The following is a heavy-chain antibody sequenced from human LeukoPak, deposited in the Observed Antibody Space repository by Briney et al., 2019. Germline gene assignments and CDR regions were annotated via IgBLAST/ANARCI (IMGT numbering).Heavy chain of an antibody. CDR3: ARVPRASYIAAADPVIDY. D-gene: IGHD6-13*01. CDR2: ISAYNGNT. J-gene: IGHJ4*02. Sequence: WASVKVSCKASGYTFTSYGISWVRQAPGQGLEWMGWISAYNGNTNYAQKLQGRVTMTTDTSTSTAYMELRSLRSDDTAVYYCARVPRASYIAAADPVIDYWGQGTLVTVSS. V-gene: IGHV1-18*01. CDR1: GYTFTSYG.